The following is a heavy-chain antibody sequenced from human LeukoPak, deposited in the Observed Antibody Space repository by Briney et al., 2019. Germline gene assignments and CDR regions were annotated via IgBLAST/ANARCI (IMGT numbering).Heavy chain of an antibody. CDR3: ARDHDYGGNPTPSAFDY. V-gene: IGHV3-21*01. Sequence: GGSLRLFCAASGFTFSSYSMNWVRQAPGKGLEWVSSISSSSSHIYYADSVKGRFTISRDNAKNSLYLQMNSLRAEDTAVFYCARDHDYGGNPTPSAFDYWGQGTLVTVSS. CDR2: ISSSSSHI. J-gene: IGHJ4*02. D-gene: IGHD4-23*01. CDR1: GFTFSSYS.